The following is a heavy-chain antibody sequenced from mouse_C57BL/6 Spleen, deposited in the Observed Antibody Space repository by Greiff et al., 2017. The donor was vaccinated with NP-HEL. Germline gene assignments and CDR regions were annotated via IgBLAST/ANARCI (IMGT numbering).Heavy chain of an antibody. Sequence: EVKLVESGEGLVKPGGSLKLSCAASGFTFSSYAMSWVRQTPEKRLEWVAYISSGGDYIYYADTVKGRFTISRDNARNTLYLQMSSLKSEDTAKYYCTRDEGGTGYFDVWGTGTTVTVSS. J-gene: IGHJ1*03. CDR1: GFTFSSYA. CDR2: ISSGGDYI. V-gene: IGHV5-9-1*02. D-gene: IGHD3-1*01. CDR3: TRDEGGTGYFDV.